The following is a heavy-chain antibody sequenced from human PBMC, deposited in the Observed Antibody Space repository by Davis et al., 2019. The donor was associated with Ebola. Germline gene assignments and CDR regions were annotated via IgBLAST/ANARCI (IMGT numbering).Heavy chain of an antibody. CDR3: ARGPLPELRTDYYFES. V-gene: IGHV3-21*06. Sequence: GESLKISCAASGFIFSSSVMNWVRQAPGKGLEWVSSIRSSDTFIYYADSVRGRFTVSRDNAKNSLYLQMNSLRAEDTAVYYCARGPLPELRTDYYFESWGQGTLVTVSS. J-gene: IGHJ4*02. CDR1: GFIFSSSV. D-gene: IGHD3-10*01. CDR2: IRSSDTFI.